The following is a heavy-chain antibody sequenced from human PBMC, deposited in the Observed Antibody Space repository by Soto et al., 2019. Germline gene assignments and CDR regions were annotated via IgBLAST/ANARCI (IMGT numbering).Heavy chain of an antibody. Sequence: SLKVSCKASGGTFSSYAISWVRQAPGQGLEWMGGIIPIFGTANYAQKFQGRVTITADESTSTAYMELSSLRSEDTAVYYCSRRKRKDSSGYELSSALEISGQGTLVTVSS. J-gene: IGHJ3*02. V-gene: IGHV1-69*13. CDR3: SRRKRKDSSGYELSSALEI. CDR1: GGTFSSYA. CDR2: IIPIFGTA. D-gene: IGHD3-22*01.